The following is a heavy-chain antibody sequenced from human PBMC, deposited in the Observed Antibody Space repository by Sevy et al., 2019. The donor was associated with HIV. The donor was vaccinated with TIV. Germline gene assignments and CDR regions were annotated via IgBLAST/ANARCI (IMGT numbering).Heavy chain of an antibody. CDR3: ARLGSRGYGDYVGWFDP. CDR1: GYTFTSYD. D-gene: IGHD4-17*01. CDR2: MNPNSGNT. V-gene: IGHV1-8*01. Sequence: ASVKVSCKASGYTFTSYDINWVRQATGQGLEWMEWMNPNSGNTGYAQKFQGRVTMTRNTSISTAYMELSSLRSEDTAVYYCARLGSRGYGDYVGWFDPWGQGTLVTVSS. J-gene: IGHJ5*02.